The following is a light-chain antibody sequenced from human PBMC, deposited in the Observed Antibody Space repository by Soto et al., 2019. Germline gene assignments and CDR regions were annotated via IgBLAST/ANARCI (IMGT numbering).Light chain of an antibody. CDR2: NIR. V-gene: IGLV2-14*03. CDR1: SGDVDTYKY. J-gene: IGLJ2*01. Sequence: QSVLTQPASVSGSPGQSITISCTGTSGDVDTYKYVSWYQQHPGKAPKLIIYNIRGRPSGVSGRFSGSQSGYTASLTISGLRPEDEADYFCGAYTSSGAVIFGGGTKLTVL. CDR3: GAYTSSGAVI.